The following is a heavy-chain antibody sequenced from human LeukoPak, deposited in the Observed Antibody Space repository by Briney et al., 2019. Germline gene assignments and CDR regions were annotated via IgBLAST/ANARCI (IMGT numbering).Heavy chain of an antibody. CDR1: GYTFTGYY. CDR3: ARNYYGSGSYHWFDP. D-gene: IGHD3-10*01. CDR2: INPNSGGT. Sequence: ASVKVSCKASGYTFTGYYMHWVRQAPGQGLELMGWINPNSGGTNYAQKFQGRVTMTRDTSISTAYMELSRLRSDDTAVYYCARNYYGSGSYHWFDPWGQGTLVTVSS. V-gene: IGHV1-2*02. J-gene: IGHJ5*02.